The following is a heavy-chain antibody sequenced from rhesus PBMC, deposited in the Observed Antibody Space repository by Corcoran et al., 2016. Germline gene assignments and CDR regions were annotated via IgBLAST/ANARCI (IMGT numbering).Heavy chain of an antibody. D-gene: IGHD6-25*01. CDR1: GGSISSRYYY. CDR3: ARVGSGSWFLDY. CDR2: ISYSGST. Sequence: QVQLQESGPGLVKPSETLSLTCAVSGGSISSRYYYWSWIRQAPGKGLEWFGDISYSGSTSYNPSLKSRVTISRDTSKNQFSLKLSSVTAADTAVYYCARVGSGSWFLDYWGQGVLVTVSS. V-gene: IGHV4-122*02. J-gene: IGHJ4*01.